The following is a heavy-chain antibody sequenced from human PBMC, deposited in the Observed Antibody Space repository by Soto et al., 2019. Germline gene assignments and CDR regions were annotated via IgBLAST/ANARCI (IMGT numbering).Heavy chain of an antibody. CDR2: INSDGSST. CDR3: AREMGYSGYDYGVVNYYYYGMEV. Sequence: VGSLRLSCAASVFTFSSYWMHCVRQSPGKWLVWVSRINSDGSSTSYADSVKGRFTISRDNAKNTLYLQMNGLRAEDTAVYYCAREMGYSGYDYGVVNYYYYGMEVWGQATTVTVSS. V-gene: IGHV3-74*01. J-gene: IGHJ6*02. CDR1: VFTFSSYW. D-gene: IGHD5-12*01.